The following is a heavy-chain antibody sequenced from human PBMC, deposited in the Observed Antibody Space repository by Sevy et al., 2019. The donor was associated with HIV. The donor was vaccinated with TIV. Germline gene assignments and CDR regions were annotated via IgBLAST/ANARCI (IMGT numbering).Heavy chain of an antibody. CDR1: RFIFSSYA. CDR3: AKDQDYYDSSGSTLNY. D-gene: IGHD3-22*01. J-gene: IGHJ4*02. V-gene: IGHV3-30*18. Sequence: GGSLRLSCAASRFIFSSYAMHWVRQAPGKGLEWVAAISYDGNNKNYADSVKGRFTISRDNSKNTLYLQMNSLRAEDTAVYYCAKDQDYYDSSGSTLNYWGQGTLVTVSS. CDR2: ISYDGNNK.